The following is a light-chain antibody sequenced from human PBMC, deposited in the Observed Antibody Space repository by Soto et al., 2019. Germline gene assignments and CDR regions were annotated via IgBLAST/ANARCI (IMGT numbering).Light chain of an antibody. V-gene: IGKV3-20*01. Sequence: EIVLTQSPGTLSLSPGERATLSCRASQSVSSSYLAWYQQKPGQAPRLFIYAASIMATGIPDRFSGSGSGTDFHLTISRLEPEDFAVYYCQQDGLSPRTFGRGTKVEIK. CDR1: QSVSSSY. J-gene: IGKJ1*01. CDR2: AAS. CDR3: QQDGLSPRT.